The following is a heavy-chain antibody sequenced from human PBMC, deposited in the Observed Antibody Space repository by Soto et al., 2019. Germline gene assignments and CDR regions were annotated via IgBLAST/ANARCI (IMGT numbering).Heavy chain of an antibody. J-gene: IGHJ4*02. CDR2: INSDGSST. CDR3: ARDHWEDRYFDY. V-gene: IGHV3-74*01. D-gene: IGHD1-26*01. CDR1: GFTFSSYW. Sequence: GGSLRLSCAASGFTFSSYWMHWVRQAPGKGLVWVSRINSDGSSTSYADSVKGRFTISRDNAKNTLYLQINSLRAEDTAGYYCARDHWEDRYFDYWGQGTLVTVSS.